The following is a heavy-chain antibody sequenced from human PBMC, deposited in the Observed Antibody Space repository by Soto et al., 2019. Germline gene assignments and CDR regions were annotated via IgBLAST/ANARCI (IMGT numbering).Heavy chain of an antibody. Sequence: SVKVSCKASGGTFSSYAISWVRQAPGQGLEWMGGIIPIFGTANYAQKFQGRVTITADESTSTAYMELGSLRSEDTAVYYCAIFHHPTTVVTPGADFDYWGQGTLVTVSS. CDR2: IIPIFGTA. V-gene: IGHV1-69*13. CDR3: AIFHHPTTVVTPGADFDY. CDR1: GGTFSSYA. J-gene: IGHJ4*02. D-gene: IGHD4-17*01.